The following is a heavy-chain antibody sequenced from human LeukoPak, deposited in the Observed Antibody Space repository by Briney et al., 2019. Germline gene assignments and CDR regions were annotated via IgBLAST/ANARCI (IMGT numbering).Heavy chain of an antibody. J-gene: IGHJ4*02. CDR2: ISWNSGSI. D-gene: IGHD3-10*01. V-gene: IGHV3-9*01. Sequence: PGGSLRLSCAASGFTFSSYAMSWVRQVPGKGLEWVSGISWNSGSIGYADSVKGRFTISRDNTKNSLYLQMNSLRVEDTALYYCARDAVIGLTMIRGEPRFDYWGQGTLVTVSS. CDR1: GFTFSSYA. CDR3: ARDAVIGLTMIRGEPRFDY.